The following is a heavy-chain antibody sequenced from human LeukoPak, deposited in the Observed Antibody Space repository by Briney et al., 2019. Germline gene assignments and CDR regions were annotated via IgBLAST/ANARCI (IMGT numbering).Heavy chain of an antibody. CDR1: GFSFSTYS. CDR3: ATDSPETAAFDY. Sequence: GGSLRLSCTASGFSFSTYSMNWVRQAPGKGLEWVSYIVGSSSNIYYADSVQGRFTISRDNAKNSLYLQMDSLRAEDTAVYYCATDSPETAAFDYWGQGTMVTVSS. CDR2: IVGSSSNI. D-gene: IGHD1-1*01. V-gene: IGHV3-48*04. J-gene: IGHJ4*02.